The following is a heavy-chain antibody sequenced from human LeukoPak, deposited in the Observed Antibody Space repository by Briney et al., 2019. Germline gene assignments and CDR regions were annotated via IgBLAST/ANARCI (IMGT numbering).Heavy chain of an antibody. CDR3: ARVYYSNSYDYWYFDL. D-gene: IGHD4-11*01. J-gene: IGHJ2*01. CDR2: IYHSGST. CDR1: GGSISSSNW. Sequence: SGTLSLTCAVSGGSISSSNWWSWVRQPPGEGLEWIGEIYHSGSTNYNPSLKSRVTISVDTSNNHFSLKLSSVTAPDTAVYYCARVYYSNSYDYWYFDLWGRGTLVTVSA. V-gene: IGHV4-4*02.